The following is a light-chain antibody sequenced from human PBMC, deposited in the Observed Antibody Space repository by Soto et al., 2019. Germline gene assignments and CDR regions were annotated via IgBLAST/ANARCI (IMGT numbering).Light chain of an antibody. CDR2: VAS. Sequence: VIWMTQSPSLLSASIGDRVTISCRRSQDISSYVAWYQQRPGKAPDLLIYVASTLQSGVPSRFSGRGSGTDFTLTINSVQSEDSGTYYCQQYYNYPYTFGQGTKLEIK. J-gene: IGKJ2*01. V-gene: IGKV1D-8*01. CDR1: QDISSY. CDR3: QQYYNYPYT.